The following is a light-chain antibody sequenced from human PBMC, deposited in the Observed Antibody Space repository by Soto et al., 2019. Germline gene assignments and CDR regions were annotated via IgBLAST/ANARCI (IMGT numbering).Light chain of an antibody. CDR2: GAS. V-gene: IGKV3-15*01. Sequence: VMTQSPATLSVSPGERATLSCTASQSINSNLAWYQQRPGQAPRLLIYGASTRATGIPARFSGSGSGTELTLTIRSLQSEDFAVYYCQQYNNWWTFGQGTKVEIK. CDR1: QSINSN. J-gene: IGKJ1*01. CDR3: QQYNNWWT.